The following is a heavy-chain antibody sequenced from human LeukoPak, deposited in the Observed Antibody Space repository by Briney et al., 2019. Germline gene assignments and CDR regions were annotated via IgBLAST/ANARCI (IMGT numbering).Heavy chain of an antibody. J-gene: IGHJ4*02. CDR1: GYTFPANY. CDR3: ARVQVSDDNWGFFDY. D-gene: IGHD1-1*01. V-gene: IGHV1-2*02. Sequence: ASVTVSCTASGYTFPANYMHWVRQAHGQGLEWMGWINPNSGGSNCAQKFQGRVTMTSETSISTAYMELSRLSSDDTAVYYCARVQVSDDNWGFFDYWGQGTLVTVSS. CDR2: INPNSGGS.